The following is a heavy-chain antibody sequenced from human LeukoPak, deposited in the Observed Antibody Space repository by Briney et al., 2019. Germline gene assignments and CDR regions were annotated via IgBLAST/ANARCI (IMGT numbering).Heavy chain of an antibody. J-gene: IGHJ4*02. Sequence: SQTLSLTCAVSGGSISSGGYSWSWIRQPPGKGLEWIGYIYHSGSTYYNPSLKSRVTISVDRSKNQFSLKLSSVTAADTAVYFCARETSHGYFDYWGQGALVTVSS. D-gene: IGHD1-7*01. CDR2: IYHSGST. CDR1: GGSISSGGYS. V-gene: IGHV4-30-2*01. CDR3: ARETSHGYFDY.